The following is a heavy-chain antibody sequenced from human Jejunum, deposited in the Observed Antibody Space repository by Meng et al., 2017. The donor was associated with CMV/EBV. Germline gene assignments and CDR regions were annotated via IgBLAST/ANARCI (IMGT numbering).Heavy chain of an antibody. CDR1: FTTRA. CDR2: ISYDGSET. V-gene: IGHV3-30-3*01. CDR3: ARGADDHNNYYYGVDV. D-gene: IGHD5-24*01. Sequence: FTTRAMHWIRQAPGKGLEWVSMISYDGSETFYADFVKGRFTISRGNFKSTVYLQMNSLRSEDTSMFYCARGADDHNNYYYGVDVWGPGTTVTVSS. J-gene: IGHJ6*02.